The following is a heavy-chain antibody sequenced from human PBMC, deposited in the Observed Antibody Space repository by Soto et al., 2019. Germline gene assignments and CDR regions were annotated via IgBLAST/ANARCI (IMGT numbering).Heavy chain of an antibody. CDR3: ARAGIAAATTGLHS. J-gene: IGHJ4*02. CDR2: INADNGNT. D-gene: IGHD6-13*01. V-gene: IGHV1-3*01. Sequence: ASVKVSCKAPGYTFTSYGMHWVRQAPGQRLEWMGWINADNGNTENSKTFQGRVTITRDTSASTAYMELSSLRSEDTAVYYCARAGIAAATTGLHSWGQGTLVTVSS. CDR1: GYTFTSYG.